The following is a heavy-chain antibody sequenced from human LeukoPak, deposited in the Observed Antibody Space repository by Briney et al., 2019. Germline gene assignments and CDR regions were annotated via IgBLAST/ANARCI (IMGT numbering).Heavy chain of an antibody. CDR1: GFTFDDYG. J-gene: IGHJ6*03. D-gene: IGHD5-24*01. V-gene: IGHV3-20*04. Sequence: GGSLRLSCAASGFTFDDYGMSWVRQAPGKGLEWVSGINWNGGSTGYADSVKGRFAISRDNAKNSLYLQMNSLRAEDTALYYCARVHQSEMMAPPDQLGYYYYYMDVWGKGTTVTVSS. CDR2: INWNGGST. CDR3: ARVHQSEMMAPPDQLGYYYYYMDV.